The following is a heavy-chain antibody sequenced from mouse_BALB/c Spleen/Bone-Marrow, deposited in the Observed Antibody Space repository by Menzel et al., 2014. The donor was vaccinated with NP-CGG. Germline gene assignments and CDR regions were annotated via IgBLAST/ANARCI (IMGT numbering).Heavy chain of an antibody. D-gene: IGHD2-1*01. Sequence: VQLQQSGPELVKPGALVKISCKASGYTFTSYDINWVKQRPGQGFEWIGWIYPGDGSTKYNEKFKGKATLTADKSSSTAYMQLSSLTSENSAVYFRARSGNYYGNYHWYFDVWGAGTTVTVSS. J-gene: IGHJ1*01. CDR1: GYTFTSYD. V-gene: IGHV1S56*01. CDR3: ARSGNYYGNYHWYFDV. CDR2: IYPGDGST.